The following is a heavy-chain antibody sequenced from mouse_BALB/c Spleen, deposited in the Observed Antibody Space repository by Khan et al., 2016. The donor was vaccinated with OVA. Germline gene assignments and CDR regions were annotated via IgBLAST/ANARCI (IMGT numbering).Heavy chain of an antibody. J-gene: IGHJ3*01. Sequence: QVQLQQSGAELARPGASVTLSCKASGYTFTDYYINWMRQRTGQGLEWIGEIYPGSDNTYYNEKFKGKATLTADKSSSTAYMQLSSLTSEDSSVYFWGREWAAWFPYWGQGTLVTVSA. CDR2: IYPGSDNT. V-gene: IGHV1-77*01. CDR3: GREWAAWFPY. CDR1: GYTFTDYY.